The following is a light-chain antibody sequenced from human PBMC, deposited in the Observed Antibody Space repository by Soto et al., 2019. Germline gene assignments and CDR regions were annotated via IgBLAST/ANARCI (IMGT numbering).Light chain of an antibody. V-gene: IGLV2-14*03. J-gene: IGLJ1*01. CDR2: DVS. Sequence: QSALTQPASVSGSPGQSITISCTGTSSDVGGYNYVSWYQQPPGKAPKLMIYDVSNRPSGVSNRFSASKSGNTASLTISGLQAEDEADYYCSSYRSSSTYVFGTGTKVTVL. CDR3: SSYRSSSTYV. CDR1: SSDVGGYNY.